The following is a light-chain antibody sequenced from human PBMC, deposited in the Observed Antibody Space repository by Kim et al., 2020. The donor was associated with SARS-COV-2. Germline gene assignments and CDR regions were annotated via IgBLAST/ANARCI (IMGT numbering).Light chain of an antibody. CDR2: DDS. Sequence: HNVSLYCTGSNSDIHTTHLSWYQYVPVPSPTLLFSDDSHRPSGLPDRFSGSKSGTSATLGTSGLQTCDEGYYYCGTWDSSLNSGRVFGTGTKVTVL. J-gene: IGLJ1*01. V-gene: IGLV1-51*01. CDR1: NSDIHTTH. CDR3: GTWDSSLNSGRV.